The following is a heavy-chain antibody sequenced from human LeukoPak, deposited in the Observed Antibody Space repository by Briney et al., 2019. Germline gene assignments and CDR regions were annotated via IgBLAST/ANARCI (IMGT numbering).Heavy chain of an antibody. J-gene: IGHJ5*02. CDR3: ATSTQGTIWFDP. CDR1: GVSISYSNYY. CDR2: IHYGVNT. Sequence: PSEILSLTCSVSGVSISYSNYYWRWIRQPPGKGLVWIANIHYGVNTYYNPSLRSRVTITVDTSKNQFSLILSSLTAADTALYYCATSTQGTIWFDPWGQGTLVTVSS. V-gene: IGHV4-39*07. D-gene: IGHD4-11*01.